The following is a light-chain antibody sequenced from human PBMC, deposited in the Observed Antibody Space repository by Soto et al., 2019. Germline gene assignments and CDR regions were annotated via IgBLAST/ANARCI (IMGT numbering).Light chain of an antibody. J-gene: IGKJ2*01. V-gene: IGKV3-11*02. CDR2: DAS. CDR3: QQRSTWPGT. CDR1: QSVSNY. Sequence: ETVLTQSPATLSMSPGERANLSCRASQSVSNYLAWYQQKPGQARRLLIYDASNRATGIPARFSGSRSGRDFTLTISSLEPEDFAVYYCQQRSTWPGTFGQGTKLEIK.